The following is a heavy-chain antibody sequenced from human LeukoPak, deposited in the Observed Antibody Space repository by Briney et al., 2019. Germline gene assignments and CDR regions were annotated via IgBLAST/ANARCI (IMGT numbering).Heavy chain of an antibody. Sequence: GASVKVSCKASGYTFSGFYIHWVRQAPGQGLEWMGWINPNSGVTNYTQKLQGRVTITRDMSIDTAYMQLSRLRSDDTAVYYCAKDRYGDYEAPFHYYMDAWGRGTTVTVSS. CDR1: GYTFSGFY. D-gene: IGHD5-12*01. CDR2: INPNSGVT. CDR3: AKDRYGDYEAPFHYYMDA. V-gene: IGHV1-2*02. J-gene: IGHJ6*03.